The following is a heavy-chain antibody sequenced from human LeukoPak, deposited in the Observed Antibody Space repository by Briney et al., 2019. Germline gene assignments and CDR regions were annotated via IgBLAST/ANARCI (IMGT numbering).Heavy chain of an antibody. CDR1: GDSVSSNSAA. CDR3: ARADYDILTGYYYWFDP. J-gene: IGHJ5*02. D-gene: IGHD3-9*01. Sequence: SQTLSLTCAISGDSVSSNSAAWNWIRQSPSRGLERLGRTYYRSKWYNDYAVSVKSRITINPDTSKNQFSLQLNSVTPEDTAVYYCARADYDILTGYYYWFDPWGQGTLVTVSS. CDR2: TYYRSKWYN. V-gene: IGHV6-1*01.